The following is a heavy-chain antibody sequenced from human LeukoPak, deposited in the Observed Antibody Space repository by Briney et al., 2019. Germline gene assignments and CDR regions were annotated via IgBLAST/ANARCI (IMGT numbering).Heavy chain of an antibody. CDR1: GFTFSSYA. CDR2: ISGSGGST. J-gene: IGHJ4*02. Sequence: GGSLRLSRAASGFTFSSYAMSWVRQAPGKGLEWVSAISGSGGSTYYADSVKGRFTISRDNSKNTLYLQMNSLRAEDTAVYYCAKLSPYSSGSYYNWWGQGTLVTVSS. CDR3: AKLSPYSSGSYYNW. D-gene: IGHD3-10*01. V-gene: IGHV3-23*01.